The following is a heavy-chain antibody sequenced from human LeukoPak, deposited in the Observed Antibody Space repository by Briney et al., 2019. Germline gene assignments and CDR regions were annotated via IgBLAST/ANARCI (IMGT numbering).Heavy chain of an antibody. Sequence: GGSLRLSCAASGFTFSSYSMNWVRQAPGKGLDWVSYISGSSTTIYYADSVKGRFTISRVNAKNSLFLQMNSLRAEDTAVYYCARGPREAGIVPDYWGQGTLVIVSS. V-gene: IGHV3-48*04. CDR2: ISGSSTTI. CDR1: GFTFSSYS. CDR3: ARGPREAGIVPDY. J-gene: IGHJ4*02. D-gene: IGHD2/OR15-2a*01.